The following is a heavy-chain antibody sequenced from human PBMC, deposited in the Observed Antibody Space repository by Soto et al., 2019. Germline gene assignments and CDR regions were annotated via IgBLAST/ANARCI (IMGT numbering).Heavy chain of an antibody. CDR1: GGSISSSSYY. CDR3: ARQYSSGWYSYYYYGMDV. CDR2: IYYSGST. J-gene: IGHJ6*02. Sequence: SETLSLTCTVSGGSISSSSYYWGWIRQPPGKGLEWIGSIYYSGSTYYNPSLKSRVTISVDTSKNQFSLKLSSVTAADTAVYYCARQYSSGWYSYYYYGMDVWGQGTTVTVSS. V-gene: IGHV4-39*01. D-gene: IGHD6-19*01.